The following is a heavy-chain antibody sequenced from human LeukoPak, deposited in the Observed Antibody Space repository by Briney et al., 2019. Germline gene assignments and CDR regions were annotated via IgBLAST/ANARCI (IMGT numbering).Heavy chain of an antibody. J-gene: IGHJ4*02. V-gene: IGHV1-46*01. D-gene: IGHD3-3*01. Sequence: ASVKVSCKASGYTFTSYYMHWVRQAPGQGLEWMGIINPSGAGTSYAQKFLGRVTMTRDTSTSTVYMELSSLRFEDTAVYYCARDLGNDFTLDYWGQGTLVTVSS. CDR2: INPSGAGT. CDR1: GYTFTSYY. CDR3: ARDLGNDFTLDY.